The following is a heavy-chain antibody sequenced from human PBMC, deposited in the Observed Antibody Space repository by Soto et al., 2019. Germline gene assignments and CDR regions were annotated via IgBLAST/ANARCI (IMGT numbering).Heavy chain of an antibody. Sequence: GGSLRLSCAASGFTFSSYAMHWVRQAPGKGLEWVAVISYDGSNKYYADSVKGRFTISRDNSKNTLYLQMNSLRAEDTAVYYCARDPAGGGSYSYYYYGMDVWGQGTTVTVSS. CDR3: ARDPAGGGSYSYYYYGMDV. J-gene: IGHJ6*02. D-gene: IGHD1-26*01. V-gene: IGHV3-30-3*01. CDR1: GFTFSSYA. CDR2: ISYDGSNK.